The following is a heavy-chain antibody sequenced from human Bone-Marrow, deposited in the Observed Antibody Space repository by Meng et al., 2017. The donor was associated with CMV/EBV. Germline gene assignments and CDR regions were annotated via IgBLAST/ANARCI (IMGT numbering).Heavy chain of an antibody. D-gene: IGHD2-15*01. CDR3: AKDLCSVTWPNWFDP. CDR2: ISVCGDNS. CDR1: FFTFLFYP. V-gene: IGHV3-23*01. Sequence: SFFTFLFYPLSRLRAAPGRGLAWVSGISVCGDNSYYADSVNGRFTLSRDNSNDMLYLQMDTLRAEDTAVYYCAKDLCSVTWPNWFDPWGQGTLVTVSS. J-gene: IGHJ5*02.